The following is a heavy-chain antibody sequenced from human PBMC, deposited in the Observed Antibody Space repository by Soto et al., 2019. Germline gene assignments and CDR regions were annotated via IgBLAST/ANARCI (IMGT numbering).Heavy chain of an antibody. J-gene: IGHJ4*02. Sequence: LSLTCTVSGGSISSYYWSWIRQPAGKGLGWIGRIYTSGSTNYNPSLKSRVTMSVDTSKNQFSLKLSSVTAADTAVYYCARFHADSSGWYENFDYWGQGTLVTVSS. CDR3: ARFHADSSGWYENFDY. CDR2: IYTSGST. D-gene: IGHD6-19*01. V-gene: IGHV4-4*07. CDR1: GGSISSYY.